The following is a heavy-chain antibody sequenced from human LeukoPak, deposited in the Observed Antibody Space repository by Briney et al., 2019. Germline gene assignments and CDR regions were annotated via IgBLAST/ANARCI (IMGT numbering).Heavy chain of an antibody. CDR1: GYTFTNYA. CDR3: ARDYYDSSGYYRPPSYYYYGMDV. J-gene: IGHJ6*02. CDR2: IATNTGNP. Sequence: ASVKVSCKASGYTFTNYAMNWVRQAPGQGPEWMGWIATNTGNPTYAQGFTGRFVFSLDTSVSTAYLQISSLKAEDTAVYYCARDYYDSSGYYRPPSYYYYGMDVWGQGTTVTVSS. V-gene: IGHV7-4-1*02. D-gene: IGHD3-22*01.